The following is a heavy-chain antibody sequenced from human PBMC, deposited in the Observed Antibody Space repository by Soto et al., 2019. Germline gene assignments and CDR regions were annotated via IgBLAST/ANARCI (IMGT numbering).Heavy chain of an antibody. D-gene: IGHD3-22*01. CDR3: ARGAQGFFPVSGIYFYFDH. CDR1: GYIFTDHL. J-gene: IGHJ4*02. CDR2: VHPDSGGT. Sequence: QVQLVQSGAEVREAGAAVRVSCKTSGYIFTDHLIHWVRQSPGHGLQWVGWVHPDSGGTNVAQAFQDRVTMTADTSITTAYMDLARLRPDDTAIFYCARGAQGFFPVSGIYFYFDHWGQGTPVTVSS. V-gene: IGHV1-2*02.